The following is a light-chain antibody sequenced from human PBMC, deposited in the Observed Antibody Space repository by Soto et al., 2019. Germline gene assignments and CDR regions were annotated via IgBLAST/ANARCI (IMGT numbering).Light chain of an antibody. CDR1: SSIIGKSI. CDR3: AVWDDSPNGEMI. J-gene: IGLJ2*01. CDR2: SSN. V-gene: IGLV1-44*01. Sequence: QSVLIQPPSASGTPGQRVTISCSGSSSIIGKSIVNWYQQVQGMAPRLLIHSSNQRPSGVPDRFSGSESGTSASVAISGLQSEDDADYCCAVWDDSPNGEMIFGGGTKLTVL.